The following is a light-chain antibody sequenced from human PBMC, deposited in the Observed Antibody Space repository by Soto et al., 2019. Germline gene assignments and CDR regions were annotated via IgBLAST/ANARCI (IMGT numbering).Light chain of an antibody. CDR2: EAS. V-gene: IGKV3-11*01. CDR1: QSVGNN. J-gene: IGKJ4*01. CDR3: QQHANWPLT. Sequence: EIVLTQSPATLSLSPGERATLSCRASQSVGNNLAWYQQKPGQAPGLLIYEASTRATGIPARFSGSGSETDITLTISSLEPEDFAVYYCQQHANWPLTFGGGTKVEIK.